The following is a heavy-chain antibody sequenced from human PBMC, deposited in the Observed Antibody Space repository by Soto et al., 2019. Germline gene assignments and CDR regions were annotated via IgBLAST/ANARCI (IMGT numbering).Heavy chain of an antibody. D-gene: IGHD1-7*01. CDR1: GYTFTSYA. CDR2: INAGNGNT. V-gene: IGHV1-3*01. CDR3: ARSWNYRYYYYGMDV. Sequence: ASVKVSCKASGYTFTSYAMHWVRQAPGQRLEWMGWINAGNGNTKYSQKFQGRVTITRDTSASTAYMELSGLRSEDTAVYYCARSWNYRYYYYGMDVWGQGTTVTVSS. J-gene: IGHJ6*02.